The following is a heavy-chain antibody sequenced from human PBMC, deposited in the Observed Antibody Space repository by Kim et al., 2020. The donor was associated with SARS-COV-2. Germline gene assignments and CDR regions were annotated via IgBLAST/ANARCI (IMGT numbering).Heavy chain of an antibody. V-gene: IGHV3-23*01. J-gene: IGHJ4*02. CDR3: ARTGIFDY. Sequence: GRGTDYADSVKGRFTISRDDSKNTLYLQMNSLRAEDTAIYYCARTGIFDYWGQGTLVTVSS. D-gene: IGHD2-8*02. CDR2: GRGT.